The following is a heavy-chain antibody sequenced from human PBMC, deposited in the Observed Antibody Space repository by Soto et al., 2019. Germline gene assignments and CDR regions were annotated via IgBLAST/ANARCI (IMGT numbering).Heavy chain of an antibody. J-gene: IGHJ3*01. D-gene: IGHD3-16*01. V-gene: IGHV1-69*08. CDR1: GGTFSTYI. CDR3: ARDRITARGDAFDL. CDR2: IIPIPDIT. Sequence: QVQLVQSGAEVRKPGSSVKVSCKAPGGTFSTYIISWVRQAPGQGLEWMGRIIPIPDITNYAQKFQGRVTVTADTSTSTADMELTSLKSEDTAVYYCARDRITARGDAFDLWGQGTMVTVSS.